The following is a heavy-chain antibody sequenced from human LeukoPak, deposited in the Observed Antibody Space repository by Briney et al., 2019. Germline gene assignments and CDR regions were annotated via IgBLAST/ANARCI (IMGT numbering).Heavy chain of an antibody. CDR2: INPNSGGT. Sequence: AASVKVSCKASGYTFTGYYMHWVRQAPGQGLEWMGWINPNSGGTNYAQKFQGRVTMTRDTSISTAYMELSRLRSDDTAVYYRARNDFWSGYYSVYYYYGMDVWGQGTTVTVSS. V-gene: IGHV1-2*02. J-gene: IGHJ6*02. CDR1: GYTFTGYY. D-gene: IGHD3-3*01. CDR3: ARNDFWSGYYSVYYYYGMDV.